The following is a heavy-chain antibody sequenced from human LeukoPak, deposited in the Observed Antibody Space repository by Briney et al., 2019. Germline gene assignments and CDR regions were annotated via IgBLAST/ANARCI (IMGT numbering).Heavy chain of an antibody. V-gene: IGHV4-38-2*02. D-gene: IGHD3-16*01. CDR1: GYSISSGYY. CDR3: ARDRYVSY. Sequence: SETLSLTCTVSGYSISSGYYWGWIRQPPGKGLEWIGSIYHSGSTYYNPSLKSRVTISVDTSKNQFSLKLSSVTAADTAVYYCARDRYVSYWGQGTLVTVSS. CDR2: IYHSGST. J-gene: IGHJ4*02.